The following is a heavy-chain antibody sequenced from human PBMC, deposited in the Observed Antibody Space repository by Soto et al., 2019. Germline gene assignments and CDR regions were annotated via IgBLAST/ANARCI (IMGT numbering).Heavy chain of an antibody. Sequence: EVQLVETGGGLIQPGGSLRLSCAASGFTVSSSYMSWVRQAAGKGLEWVSVIFGGGSTYYADSVRGRFTISRDNSKNTLYLQMNRLRAEDTAVYYCTRDLPGYVSSWPREWGQGTLVTVSS. D-gene: IGHD6-13*01. V-gene: IGHV3-53*02. CDR3: TRDLPGYVSSWPRE. CDR1: GFTVSSSY. J-gene: IGHJ4*02. CDR2: IFGGGST.